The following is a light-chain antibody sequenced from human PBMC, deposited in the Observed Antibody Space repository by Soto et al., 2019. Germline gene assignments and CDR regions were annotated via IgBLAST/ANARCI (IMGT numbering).Light chain of an antibody. CDR2: DAS. CDR1: PSVSSY. V-gene: IGKV3-11*01. CDR3: QQRSKWRT. J-gene: IGKJ1*01. Sequence: EIVLTQYPATLSLSPGERSTLSFRASPSVSSYLAWYQLKPGQAPRLLIYDASKRATGIPARFSGSGFGTDYTLTISSLEPEDFAVYYCQQRSKWRTFGQGTKVDIK.